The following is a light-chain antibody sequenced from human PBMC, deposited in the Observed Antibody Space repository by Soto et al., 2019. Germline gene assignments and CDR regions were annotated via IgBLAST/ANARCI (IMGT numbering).Light chain of an antibody. V-gene: IGKV3-15*01. Sequence: EIVMTQSPGTLSVSPVERATLSCRASQSIITNLAWYQQKPGQAPRLLIFDASTRATGIPARFSGSGSETEFTLTISSLQSADFAVYYCQQYYNWPRGTFGQGTKVDIK. CDR3: QQYYNWPRGT. CDR1: QSIITN. CDR2: DAS. J-gene: IGKJ1*01.